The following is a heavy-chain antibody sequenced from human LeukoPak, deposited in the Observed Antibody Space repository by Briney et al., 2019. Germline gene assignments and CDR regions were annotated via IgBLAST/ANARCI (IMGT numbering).Heavy chain of an antibody. CDR2: ISAYNGNT. Sequence: ASVKVSCKASGYTFTSYGISWVRQAPGQGLEWMGWISAYNGNTNYAQKLRGRVTMTTDTSTSTAYMELRSLRSDDTAVYYCARESGEYYYGSGSSNWFDPWGQGTLVTVSS. J-gene: IGHJ5*02. CDR3: ARESGEYYYGSGSSNWFDP. CDR1: GYTFTSYG. D-gene: IGHD3-10*01. V-gene: IGHV1-18*01.